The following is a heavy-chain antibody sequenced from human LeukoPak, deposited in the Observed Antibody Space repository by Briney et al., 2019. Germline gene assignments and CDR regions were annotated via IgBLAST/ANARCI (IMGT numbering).Heavy chain of an antibody. CDR3: ARGGSGYGDYSYFFGLDV. Sequence: SQTLSLTCAISGDSVSSNSAAWNWIRQSPSRGLEWLGRTYYRSKWYNDYAVSVKSRVTINPDTSKNQFSLQLNSVTPEDTAVYYCARGGSGYGDYSYFFGLDVWGQGTTVTVSS. CDR2: TYYRSKWYN. J-gene: IGHJ6*02. CDR1: GDSVSSNSAA. V-gene: IGHV6-1*01. D-gene: IGHD5-12*01.